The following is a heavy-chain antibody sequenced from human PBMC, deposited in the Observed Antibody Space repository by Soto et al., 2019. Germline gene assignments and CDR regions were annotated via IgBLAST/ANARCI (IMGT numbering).Heavy chain of an antibody. Sequence: SVKVSCKTSGGTFSSYAISWVRQAPGQGLEWMGGIVPLFRTTNYAQKFQGRVTITADTSTYTVYMELSGLRSGDTAVYYCARGGYSSTWFKLFDRTGEVVWGPGPSVSV. CDR1: GGTFSSYA. CDR2: IVPLFRTT. J-gene: IGHJ6*02. V-gene: IGHV1-69*06. D-gene: IGHD6-13*01. CDR3: ARGGYSSTWFKLFDRTGEVV.